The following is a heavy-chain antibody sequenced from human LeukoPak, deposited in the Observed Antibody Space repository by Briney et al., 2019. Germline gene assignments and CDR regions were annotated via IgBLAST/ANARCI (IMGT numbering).Heavy chain of an antibody. V-gene: IGHV1-2*02. CDR2: INPNSGGT. CDR1: GYTFTGYY. CDR3: AFTYGSGSYYYYYYYGMDV. Sequence: ASVTVSCKASGYTFTGYYMHWVRQAPGQGLEWMGWINPNSGGTNYAQKFQGRVNMTRDTSISTAYMELSRLRSDDTAVYYCAFTYGSGSYYYYYYYGMDVWGQGTTVTVSS. D-gene: IGHD3-10*01. J-gene: IGHJ6*02.